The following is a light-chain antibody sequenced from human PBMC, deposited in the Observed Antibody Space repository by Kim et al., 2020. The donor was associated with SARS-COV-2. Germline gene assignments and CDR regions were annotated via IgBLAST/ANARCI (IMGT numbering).Light chain of an antibody. CDR2: RNN. V-gene: IGLV1-47*01. J-gene: IGLJ2*01. CDR3: AAWDDSLSGVV. Sequence: GKRVTISCSGSSSNIGNSYVYWYQQLPGTAPKLLIYRNNQRPSGVPDRFSGSKSGTSASLAISGLRSEDEADYYCAAWDDSLSGVVFGGGTQLTVL. CDR1: SSNIGNSY.